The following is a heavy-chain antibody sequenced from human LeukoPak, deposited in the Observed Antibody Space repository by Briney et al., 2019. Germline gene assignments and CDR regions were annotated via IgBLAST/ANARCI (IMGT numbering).Heavy chain of an antibody. Sequence: SQTLSLTCTVSGGSISSGDYYWSWIRQPPGKGLEWIAYMYYSGSTYYNPSLKSRVTMSADTSNNQLSLKLSSVTAADTAVYYCAGPYYYDSRIDPWGQGILVTVSS. J-gene: IGHJ5*02. CDR1: GGSISSGDYY. D-gene: IGHD3-22*01. CDR2: MYYSGST. CDR3: AGPYYYDSRIDP. V-gene: IGHV4-30-4*01.